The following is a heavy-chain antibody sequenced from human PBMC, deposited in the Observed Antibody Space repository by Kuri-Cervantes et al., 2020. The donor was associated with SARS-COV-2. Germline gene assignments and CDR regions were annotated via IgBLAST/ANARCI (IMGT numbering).Heavy chain of an antibody. CDR1: GFTCNSYA. CDR3: AKAIIVVPAALPNFDY. V-gene: IGHV3-23*01. J-gene: IGHJ4*02. Sequence: GGSLRLSCAATGFTCNSYAMSRVRQALGKGLEWGSAISGSGVSTYYADAVKGRFTISRDNSKNTLYLQMNSLRAEDTAVYYCAKAIIVVPAALPNFDYWGPGTLVTVSS. D-gene: IGHD2-2*01. CDR2: ISGSGVST.